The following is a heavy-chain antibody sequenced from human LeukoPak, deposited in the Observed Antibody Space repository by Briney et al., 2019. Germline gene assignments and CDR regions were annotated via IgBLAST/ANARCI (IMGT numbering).Heavy chain of an antibody. CDR2: IYYSGST. V-gene: IGHV4-39*07. J-gene: IGHJ5*02. Sequence: KTSETLSLTCTVSGGSISSSSYYWGWIRQPPGKGLEWIGSIYYSGSTYYNPSLKSRVTISVDTSKNQFSLKLSSVTAADTAVYYCARDHRYCSSTSCSGRFDPWGQGTLVTVSS. CDR1: GGSISSSSYY. CDR3: ARDHRYCSSTSCSGRFDP. D-gene: IGHD2-2*01.